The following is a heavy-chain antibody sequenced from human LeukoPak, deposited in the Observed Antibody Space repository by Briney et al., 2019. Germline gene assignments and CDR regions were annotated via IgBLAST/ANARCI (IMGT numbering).Heavy chain of an antibody. CDR3: ARDRDSGDYTAAPGDY. V-gene: IGHV3-48*02. D-gene: IGHD4-17*01. CDR2: ISSSGSTI. Sequence: GGSLRLSCVASGFPFSNYNMNWVRQAPGKGLEWISYISSSGSTINYADSVKGRFTISRDSAKNSLYLQMNSLRDEDTAVYYCARDRDSGDYTAAPGDYWGQGTLVTVSS. CDR1: GFPFSNYN. J-gene: IGHJ4*02.